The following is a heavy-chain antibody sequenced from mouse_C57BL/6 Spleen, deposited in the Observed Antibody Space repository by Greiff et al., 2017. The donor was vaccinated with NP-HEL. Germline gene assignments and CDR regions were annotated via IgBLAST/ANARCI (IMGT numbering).Heavy chain of an antibody. D-gene: IGHD1-1*02. CDR1: GYTFTSYW. CDR2: IDPSDSYT. V-gene: IGHV1-50*01. CDR3: ARAKKDGSYAWFAY. J-gene: IGHJ3*01. Sequence: QVQLKQPGAELVKPGASVKLSCKASGYTFTSYWMQWVKQRPGQGLEWIGEIDPSDSYTNYNQKFKGKATLTVDTSSSTAYMQLSSLTSEDSAVYYCARAKKDGSYAWFAYWGQGTLVTVSA.